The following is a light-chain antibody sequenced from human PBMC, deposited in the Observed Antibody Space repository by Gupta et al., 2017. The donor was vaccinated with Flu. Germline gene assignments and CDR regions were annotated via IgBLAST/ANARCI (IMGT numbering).Light chain of an antibody. V-gene: IGKV1-8*01. CDR2: AAS. CDR3: QQYESYPLFT. CDR1: QGIRSY. J-gene: IGKJ3*01. Sequence: SSFYASTGDRVTNTCRASQGIRSYLDWYKQKPGYAPKLLIYAASTWQSGVPSMFRGSGCGKDLTLTISCRQSEDFAAYYCQQYESYPLFTFGHGTNVDIK.